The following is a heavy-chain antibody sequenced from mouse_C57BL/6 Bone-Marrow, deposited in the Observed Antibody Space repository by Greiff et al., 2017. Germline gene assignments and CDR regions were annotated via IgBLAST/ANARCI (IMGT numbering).Heavy chain of an antibody. V-gene: IGHV5-4*03. D-gene: IGHD1-1*01. CDR2: ISDGGSYT. Sequence: EVKLVESGGGLVKPGGSLKLSCAASGFTFSSYAMSWVRQTPEKRLEWVATISDGGSYTYYPDNVKGRFTISRDNAKNNLYLQMSHLKSEDTAMYDCARVVYYYGSSFDYWGQGTTLTVSS. CDR1: GFTFSSYA. J-gene: IGHJ2*01. CDR3: ARVVYYYGSSFDY.